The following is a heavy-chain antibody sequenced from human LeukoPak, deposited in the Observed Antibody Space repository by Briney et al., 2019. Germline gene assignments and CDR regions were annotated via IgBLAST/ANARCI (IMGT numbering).Heavy chain of an antibody. CDR2: INPNSGGT. J-gene: IGHJ4*02. CDR3: ARVKVVKRPGVPDY. D-gene: IGHD2-15*01. Sequence: ASVKVSCKASGYTFTGYYMHWVRQAPGQGLEWMGWINPNSGGTNYAQKFQGRVTMTRDTSISTAYMELSRLRSDDTAVYYCARVKVVKRPGVPDYWGQGTLVTVSS. CDR1: GYTFTGYY. V-gene: IGHV1-2*02.